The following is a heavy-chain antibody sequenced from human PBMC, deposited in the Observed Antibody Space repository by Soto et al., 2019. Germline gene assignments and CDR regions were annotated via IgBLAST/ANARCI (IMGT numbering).Heavy chain of an antibody. CDR2: ISVYNGNT. V-gene: IGHV1-18*01. Sequence: QVQLVQSRAEGKKPGASVKVSCKASGYTFTSYDISWVRQAPGQGLEWMGWISVYNGNTNFAQELQGRVTMTTDTTTSTACTELRSLRSDDTAEYYGARGDTRKGAGYWGQGTLVTVSS. J-gene: IGHJ4*02. CDR3: ARGDTRKGAGY. CDR1: GYTFTSYD. D-gene: IGHD3-16*01.